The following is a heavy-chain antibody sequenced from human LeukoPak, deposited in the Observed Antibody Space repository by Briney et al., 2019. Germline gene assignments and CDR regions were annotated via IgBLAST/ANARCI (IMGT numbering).Heavy chain of an antibody. D-gene: IGHD2-2*01. Sequence: GGSLRLSCAASGFTFSSYSVNWVRQAPGKGLEWVSYISSSSRTIYYADSVKGRFTISRDNAKNSLYLQMNSLRAEDTAVYYCARDYIVVGPDAFDIWGQGTMVTVSS. V-gene: IGHV3-48*04. CDR3: ARDYIVVGPDAFDI. CDR2: ISSSSRTI. J-gene: IGHJ3*02. CDR1: GFTFSSYS.